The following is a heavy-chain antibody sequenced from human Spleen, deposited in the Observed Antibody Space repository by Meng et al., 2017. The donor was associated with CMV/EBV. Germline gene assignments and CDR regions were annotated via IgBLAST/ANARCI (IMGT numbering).Heavy chain of an antibody. CDR1: GFTFSSYG. V-gene: IGHV3-30*02. CDR3: AKDAYNWNYGGYYYYGMDV. J-gene: IGHJ6*02. Sequence: GGSLRLSCAASGFTFSSYGMHWVRQAPGKGLEWVTFIRYDGSNNYYADSVKGRFTIFRDKSKNTLFLQMNSLRAEDTAVYYCAKDAYNWNYGGYYYYGMDVWGQGTTVTVSS. D-gene: IGHD1-7*01. CDR2: IRYDGSNN.